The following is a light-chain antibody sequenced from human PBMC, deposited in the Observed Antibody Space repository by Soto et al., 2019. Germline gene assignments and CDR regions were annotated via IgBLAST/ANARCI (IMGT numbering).Light chain of an antibody. J-gene: IGLJ1*01. V-gene: IGLV1-40*01. CDR3: QSYDSSLSPYV. CDR2: GNS. Sequence: QSVLTQPPSVSGAPGQRVTISCTGSSSNIGAGYDVHWYQQLPGTAPKLLIYGNSNRPSGVPDRFSGSKSGTSASLAITGLQAEDEADYYCQSYDSSLSPYVFXTGTKVTVL. CDR1: SSNIGAGYD.